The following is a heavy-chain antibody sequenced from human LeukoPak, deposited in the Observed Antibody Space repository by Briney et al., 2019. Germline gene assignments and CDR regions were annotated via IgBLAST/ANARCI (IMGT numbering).Heavy chain of an antibody. D-gene: IGHD3-22*01. CDR2: VHYSGST. V-gene: IGHV4-39*07. CDR3: AILPARDTYYYDSSGYYRPGVH. Sequence: SETLSLTCTVSGGAISSSHYYWGWIRQPPGKGLEWIGSVHYSGSTSYNSSLKSRVTILVYTSKNQFSLKLSSVTAADTAVYYCAILPARDTYYYDSSGYYRPGVHWGQGTLVTVSS. CDR1: GGAISSSHYY. J-gene: IGHJ4*02.